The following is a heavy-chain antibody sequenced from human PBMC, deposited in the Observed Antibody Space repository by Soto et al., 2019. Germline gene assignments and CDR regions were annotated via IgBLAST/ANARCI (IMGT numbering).Heavy chain of an antibody. CDR1: GYTFTDRP. V-gene: IGHV1-45*01. CDR3: ARSTGSHDTFDV. D-gene: IGHD3-9*01. Sequence: QIQLLQSGAEVRRTGSLVKLSCKASGYTFTDRPLHWVRQAPGQALEWMGWISPSSGSTKYAQNFEGRVTITRDRPSRTVYIYLSRLKSEDSATYYCARSTGSHDTFDVWGQGTLVSVTS. J-gene: IGHJ3*01. CDR2: ISPSSGST.